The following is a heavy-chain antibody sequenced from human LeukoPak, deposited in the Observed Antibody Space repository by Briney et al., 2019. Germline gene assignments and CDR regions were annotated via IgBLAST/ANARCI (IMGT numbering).Heavy chain of an antibody. CDR3: TTYYYDSSGYYPGDYFDY. Sequence: PGGSLRLSCAASGFTFSSYEMNWVRQAPGKGLEWVSYISSSGSTIYYADSVKGRFTISRDNAKNSLYLQMNSLKTEDTAVYYCTTYYYDSSGYYPGDYFDYWGQGTLVTVSS. J-gene: IGHJ4*02. V-gene: IGHV3-48*03. CDR2: ISSSGSTI. D-gene: IGHD3-22*01. CDR1: GFTFSSYE.